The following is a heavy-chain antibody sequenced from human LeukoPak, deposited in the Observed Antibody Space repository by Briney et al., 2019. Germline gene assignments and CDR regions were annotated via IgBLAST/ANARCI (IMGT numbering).Heavy chain of an antibody. CDR3: AKDLKRITIFGVADN. J-gene: IGHJ4*02. CDR1: GFTFSSYG. Sequence: GGSLRLSCAASGFTFSSYGMHWVRQAPGKGLEGVAFIRYDGSNKYYADSVKGRFTISRDNSKNTLYLQMNSLRAEDTAVYYCAKDLKRITIFGVADNWGQGTLVTVSS. CDR2: IRYDGSNK. V-gene: IGHV3-30*02. D-gene: IGHD3-3*01.